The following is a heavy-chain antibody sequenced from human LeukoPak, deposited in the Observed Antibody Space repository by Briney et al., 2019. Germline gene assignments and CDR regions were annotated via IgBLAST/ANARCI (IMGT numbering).Heavy chain of an antibody. J-gene: IGHJ4*02. CDR2: IYYSGST. CDR1: GGSISSYY. V-gene: IGHV4-59*12. CDR3: ARRIKGVLWSGEYQFDY. Sequence: SETLSLTCTVSGGSISSYYWSRIRQPPGKGLEWIGYIYYSGSTNYNPSLKSRVTISVDTSKNQFSLKLSSVTAADTAVYYCARRIKGVLWSGEYQFDYWGQGTLVTVSS. D-gene: IGHD3-10*01.